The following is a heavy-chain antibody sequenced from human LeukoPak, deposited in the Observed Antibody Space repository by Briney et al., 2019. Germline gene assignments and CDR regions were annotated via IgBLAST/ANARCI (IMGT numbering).Heavy chain of an antibody. CDR3: AKDDQPDYGDYYFDY. V-gene: IGHV3-30*18. CDR2: ISYDGSNK. CDR1: GFTFSSYG. D-gene: IGHD4-17*01. Sequence: GGSLRLSCAASGFTFSSYGMHWVRQAPGKGLEWVAVISYDGSNKYYADSVKGRFTISRDNSKNTLYLQMNSLRAEDTAVYYCAKDDQPDYGDYYFDYWGQGTLVTVSS. J-gene: IGHJ4*02.